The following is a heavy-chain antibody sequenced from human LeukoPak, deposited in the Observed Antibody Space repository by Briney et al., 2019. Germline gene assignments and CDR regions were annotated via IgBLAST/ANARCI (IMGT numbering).Heavy chain of an antibody. J-gene: IGHJ5*02. V-gene: IGHV4-4*07. CDR3: ARDREVGRDNAISWFDP. CDR1: GGSISNYC. D-gene: IGHD1-26*01. Sequence: SETLSLTCTVSGGSISNYCWSWIRQHAGNGLEWIGRICATGSSSYSPFLKSRVTMSVDTSKNQFSLKLSSVTAADMAIYYCARDREVGRDNAISWFDPWSQGILVTVSS. CDR2: ICATGSS.